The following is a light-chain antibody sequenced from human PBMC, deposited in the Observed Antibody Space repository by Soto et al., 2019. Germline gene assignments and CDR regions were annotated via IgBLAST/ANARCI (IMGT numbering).Light chain of an antibody. J-gene: IGKJ5*01. Sequence: DIQMTQSPSTLSGSVGDRVTITCRASQTISSWLAWYQQKPGKAPKLLIYKASTLKSGVPSRFSGSGSGTDFTLTISSLQPEDFATYYCQQYNIYPTFGQGTRLEIK. V-gene: IGKV1-5*03. CDR1: QTISSW. CDR2: KAS. CDR3: QQYNIYPT.